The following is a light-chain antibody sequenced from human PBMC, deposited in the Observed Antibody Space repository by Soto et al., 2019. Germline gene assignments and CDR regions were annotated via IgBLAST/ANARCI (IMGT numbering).Light chain of an antibody. V-gene: IGLV1-51*01. CDR2: DDN. J-gene: IGLJ1*01. Sequence: QSLLTQPPSVSAAPGQKITIPCFGRSSNIGGNSVSWYQQLPGTAPKLLIYDDNKRPSGIPDRFSGSKSGTSATLGITGFQTGDEADYYCRSWDSSLSAYVFGTGTKVTVL. CDR1: SSNIGGNS. CDR3: RSWDSSLSAYV.